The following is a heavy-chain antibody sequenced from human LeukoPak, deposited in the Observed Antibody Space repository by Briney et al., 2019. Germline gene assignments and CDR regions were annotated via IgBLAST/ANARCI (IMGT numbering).Heavy chain of an antibody. V-gene: IGHV3-21*01. CDR3: ARDPNSSGWPFDY. D-gene: IGHD6-19*01. CDR2: ISSSSIYI. CDR1: GFTFSSYS. Sequence: GGSLRLSCAASGFTFSSYSMNWVRQAPGKGLEWVSSISSSSIYIYYADSVKGRFTISRDNAKNSLYLQMNGLRAEDTAVYYCARDPNSSGWPFDYWGQGILVTVSS. J-gene: IGHJ4*02.